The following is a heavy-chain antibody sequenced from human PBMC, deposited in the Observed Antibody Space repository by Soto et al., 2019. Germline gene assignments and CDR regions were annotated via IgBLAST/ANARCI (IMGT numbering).Heavy chain of an antibody. CDR1: GGSISSGGYY. J-gene: IGHJ3*02. CDR3: AKVIGASDTFDI. V-gene: IGHV4-31*03. Sequence: SETLSLTCTVSGGSISSGGYYWSWIRQHPGKGLEWIGYIYYSGSTYYNPSLKSRVTISVDTSKNQFSLKLNSVTAADTAVYYCAKVIGASDTFDIWGQGTMVTVSS. D-gene: IGHD3-22*01. CDR2: IYYSGST.